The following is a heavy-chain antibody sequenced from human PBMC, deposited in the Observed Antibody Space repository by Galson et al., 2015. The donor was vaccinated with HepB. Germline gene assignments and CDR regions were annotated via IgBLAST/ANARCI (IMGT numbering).Heavy chain of an antibody. J-gene: IGHJ4*02. CDR1: GHTLIGSY. CDR2: INPNNDDT. Sequence: SVKVSCRASGHTLIGSYIHWVRQAPGQGLRWMGGINPNNDDTNSAPKFQGRVTMTWDTSVSTAYMELSRLRSDDTAVYYCARGGRGGNYYVLDSWGQGTPVTVSS. CDR3: ARGGRGGNYYVLDS. V-gene: IGHV1-2*02. D-gene: IGHD3-10*01.